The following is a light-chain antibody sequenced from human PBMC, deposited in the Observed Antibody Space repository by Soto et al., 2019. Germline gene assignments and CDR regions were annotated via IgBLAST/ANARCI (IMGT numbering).Light chain of an antibody. Sequence: DIQITQSPSTLSSSVGDRVTITCRASQSISSWLAWYQQKPGKAPKLLIYDASSLESGVPSRFSGSGSWTEFTLTISSLQPDDFATYYCQQYNTYWKFGQGTK. J-gene: IGKJ1*01. CDR2: DAS. CDR3: QQYNTYWK. CDR1: QSISSW. V-gene: IGKV1-5*01.